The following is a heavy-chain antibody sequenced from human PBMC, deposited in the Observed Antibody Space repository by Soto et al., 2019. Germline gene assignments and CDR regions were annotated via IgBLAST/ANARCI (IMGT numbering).Heavy chain of an antibody. D-gene: IGHD1-1*01. CDR3: ARDKTGTTNFDY. Sequence: ASVKVSCQASGYTFTSYAMHWVRQAPGQRLEWMGWINAGNGNTKYSQKFQGRVTITRDTSASTAYMELSSLRSEDTAVYYCARDKTGTTNFDYWGQGTLVTVSS. J-gene: IGHJ4*02. V-gene: IGHV1-3*01. CDR2: INAGNGNT. CDR1: GYTFTSYA.